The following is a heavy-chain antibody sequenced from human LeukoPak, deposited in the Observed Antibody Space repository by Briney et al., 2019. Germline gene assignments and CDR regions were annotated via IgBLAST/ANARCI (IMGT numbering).Heavy chain of an antibody. J-gene: IGHJ4*02. D-gene: IGHD4-17*01. CDR2: INPDSGGA. CDR1: GYIFIDYY. Sequence: AASVKVSCKATGYIFIDYYLHWVRQAPGQGLEWMGWINPDSGGANYAPTFQGRVTMTRDPSITTVYMELTGLRFDDTAVYYCARGYPQGFGDYVIDNWGQGTLVTVSS. CDR3: ARGYPQGFGDYVIDN. V-gene: IGHV1-2*02.